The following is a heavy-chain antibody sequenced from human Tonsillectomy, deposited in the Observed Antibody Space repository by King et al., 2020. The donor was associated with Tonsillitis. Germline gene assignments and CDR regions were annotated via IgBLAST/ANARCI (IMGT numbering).Heavy chain of an antibody. CDR3: ARELKRDCSSTSCHFLY. D-gene: IGHD2-2*01. CDR1: GYTFTSYA. Sequence: VQLVQSGSELKKPGASVKVSCKASGYTFTSYAMNWVRQAPGQGLEWMGWINTNTGNPTYAQGFTGRFVFSLDTSVTTAYLQISSLKAEDTAVYYCARELKRDCSSTSCHFLYWGQGTLVTVSS. J-gene: IGHJ4*02. V-gene: IGHV7-4-1*02. CDR2: INTNTGNP.